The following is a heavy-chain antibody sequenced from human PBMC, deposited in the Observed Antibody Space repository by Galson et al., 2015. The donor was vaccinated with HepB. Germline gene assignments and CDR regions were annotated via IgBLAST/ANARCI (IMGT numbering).Heavy chain of an antibody. V-gene: IGHV4-59*01. CDR1: GGSISSYY. CDR2: IYYSGST. Sequence: ETLSLTCTVSGGSISSYYWSWIRQPPGKGLEWIGYIYYSGSTNYNPSLKSRVTISVDTSKNQFSLKLSSVTAADTAVYYCASSYGGGYFDLWGRGTLVTVSS. CDR3: ASSYGGGYFDL. D-gene: IGHD4-23*01. J-gene: IGHJ2*01.